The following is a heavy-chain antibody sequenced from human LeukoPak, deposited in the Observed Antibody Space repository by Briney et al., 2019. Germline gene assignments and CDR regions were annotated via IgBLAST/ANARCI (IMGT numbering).Heavy chain of an antibody. CDR2: ISGSGGST. Sequence: SGGSLRLSCAASGFSFSSYAMSWVRQAPGKGLEWVSVISGSGGSTYYVDSVKGGLTIPRDNAKNTLYLHINMLRAEDTAVYYCAKSGPVSAAGAWFEKWGQGTLVTVSS. CDR1: GFSFSSYA. D-gene: IGHD3-10*01. J-gene: IGHJ4*02. CDR3: AKSGPVSAAGAWFEK. V-gene: IGHV3-23*01.